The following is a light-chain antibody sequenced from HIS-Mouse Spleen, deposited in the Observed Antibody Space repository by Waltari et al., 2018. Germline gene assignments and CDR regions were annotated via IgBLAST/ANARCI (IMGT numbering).Light chain of an antibody. Sequence: NFMLTQPHSVSESPGKTVTISCTGSSGSIARHDAQWYQQRPGSAPTTVIYEDNQRPSGVPDRFSGSIDSSSNSASLTISGLKTEDEADYYCQSYDSSNVVFGGGTKLTVL. CDR2: EDN. V-gene: IGLV6-57*02. J-gene: IGLJ2*01. CDR1: SGSIARHD. CDR3: QSYDSSNVV.